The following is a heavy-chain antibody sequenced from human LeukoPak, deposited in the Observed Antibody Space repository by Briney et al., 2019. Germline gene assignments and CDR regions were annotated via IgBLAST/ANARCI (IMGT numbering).Heavy chain of an antibody. CDR3: AKDAYGDYDYYYYYMDV. D-gene: IGHD4-17*01. CDR2: ISGSGGST. CDR1: GFTFSSYA. Sequence: PGGSLRLSCAASGFTFSSYAMSWVRQAPGKGLEWVSAISGSGGSTYYADSVKGRFTISRDNSKNSLYLQMNSLRAEDTAVYYCAKDAYGDYDYYYYYMDVWGKGTTVTVSS. V-gene: IGHV3-23*01. J-gene: IGHJ6*03.